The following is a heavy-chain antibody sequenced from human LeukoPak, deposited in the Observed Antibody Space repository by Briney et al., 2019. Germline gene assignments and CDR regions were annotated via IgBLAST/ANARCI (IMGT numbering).Heavy chain of an antibody. V-gene: IGHV4-59*11. D-gene: IGHD5-24*01. CDR2: IHSSGST. CDR1: GGSISSPY. Sequence: PSETLFLTCTVSGGSISSPYWTWIRQPPGRGLEWIGYIHSSGSTSYNPSLKSRVTISLDTSKNQFSLKLSSVTAADTAVYYCARDDGSSMTNNINWYVHWGQGTLVTVSS. CDR3: ARDDGSSMTNNINWYVH. J-gene: IGHJ5*02.